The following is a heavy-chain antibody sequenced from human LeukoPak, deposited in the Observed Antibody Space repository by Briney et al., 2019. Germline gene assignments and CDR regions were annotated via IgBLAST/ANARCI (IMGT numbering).Heavy chain of an antibody. CDR1: GFTFSSYG. CDR2: IRYDGSNK. Sequence: GGSLRLSCAASGFTFSSYGMHWVRQAPGKGLEWVAFIRYDGSNKYYTDSVKSRFTISRDNSKNTLYLQMNSLRAEDTAVYYCAKDPRIAAAGTYWGQGTLVTVSS. D-gene: IGHD6-13*01. V-gene: IGHV3-30*02. CDR3: AKDPRIAAAGTY. J-gene: IGHJ4*02.